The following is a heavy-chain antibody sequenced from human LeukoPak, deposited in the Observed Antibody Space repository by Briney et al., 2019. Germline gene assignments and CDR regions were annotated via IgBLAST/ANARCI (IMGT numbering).Heavy chain of an antibody. CDR3: ARGVFSDY. Sequence: GGSLRLSCVVSGFTFSSYSMNWVRQAPGKGLEWVSYISTSSSYIYYADSVEGRFTISRDNAKNSLYLQMNSLRAEDTAVYYCARGVFSDYWGQGTLVTVSS. CDR1: GFTFSSYS. J-gene: IGHJ4*02. CDR2: ISTSSSYI. D-gene: IGHD2/OR15-2a*01. V-gene: IGHV3-21*01.